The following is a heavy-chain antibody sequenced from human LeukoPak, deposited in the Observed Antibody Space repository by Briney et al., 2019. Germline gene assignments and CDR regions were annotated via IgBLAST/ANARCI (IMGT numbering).Heavy chain of an antibody. V-gene: IGHV3-21*01. CDR1: GFTFSSYS. CDR3: ARDSGERDSIDY. D-gene: IGHD3-10*01. J-gene: IGHJ4*02. Sequence: GGSLRLSCAASGFTFSSYSMNWVRQAPGKGLEWVSSISSSSSSYIYYADSVKGRFTISRDNAKNSLYLQMNSLRGEDTAVYYCARDSGERDSIDYWGQGTLVTVSS. CDR2: ISSSSSSYI.